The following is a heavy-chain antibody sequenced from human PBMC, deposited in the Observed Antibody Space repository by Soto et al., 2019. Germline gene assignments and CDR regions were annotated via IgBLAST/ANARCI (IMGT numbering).Heavy chain of an antibody. CDR1: GGSISSGGYY. CDR3: VRSTVTTPIYYYYYMDV. J-gene: IGHJ6*03. CDR2: IYYSGST. D-gene: IGHD4-17*01. Sequence: SETLSLTCTVSGGSISSGGYYWSWIRQHPGKGLEWIGYIYYSGSTYYNPSLKSRVTISVDTSKNQFSLKLSSVTAADTAVYYCVRSTVTTPIYYYYYMDVWGKGTTVTVSS. V-gene: IGHV4-31*03.